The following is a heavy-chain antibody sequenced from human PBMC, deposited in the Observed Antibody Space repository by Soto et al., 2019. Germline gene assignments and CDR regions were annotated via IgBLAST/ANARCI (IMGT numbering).Heavy chain of an antibody. D-gene: IGHD2-15*01. Sequence: SGPTLVNPTQTLTLTCTFSGFSPSTSGMRVSWIRQPPGKALGWLARIDWDDDKFYNTSLKTRLTISKDSSKNQVVLTMTNMDPVDTATYYCARMFHCSGGTCPFDYWGQGALVTVSS. CDR2: IDWDDDK. CDR3: ARMFHCSGGTCPFDY. V-gene: IGHV2-70*04. J-gene: IGHJ4*02. CDR1: GFSPSTSGMR.